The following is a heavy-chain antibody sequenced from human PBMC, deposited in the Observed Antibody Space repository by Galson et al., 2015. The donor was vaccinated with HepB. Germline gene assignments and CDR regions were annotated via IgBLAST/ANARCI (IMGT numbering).Heavy chain of an antibody. D-gene: IGHD6-13*01. CDR3: AKAYGSSWYNNYFDY. J-gene: IGHJ4*02. V-gene: IGHV3-23*01. Sequence: SLRLSCAASGFTFSSYAMSWVRQAPGKGLEWVSAISGSGGSTYYADSVKGRFTISRDNSKNTLYLQMNSLRAEDTAVYYCAKAYGSSWYNNYFDYWGQGTLVTVSS. CDR1: GFTFSSYA. CDR2: ISGSGGST.